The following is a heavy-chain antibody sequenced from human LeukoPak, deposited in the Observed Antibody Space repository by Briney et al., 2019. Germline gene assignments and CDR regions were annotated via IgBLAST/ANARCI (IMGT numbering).Heavy chain of an antibody. D-gene: IGHD3-22*01. CDR1: GGSISSSNW. CDR3: ARGTYYYDSSGYYYFDY. CDR2: IYHSGST. J-gene: IGHJ4*02. Sequence: SETLSLTCAVSGGSISSSNWWSWVRQPPGKGLEWIGEIYHSGSTNYNPSLKSRVTISVDKSKNQFSLKLSSVTAADTAVYYCARGTYYYDSSGYYYFDYWGQGTLVTVSS. V-gene: IGHV4-4*02.